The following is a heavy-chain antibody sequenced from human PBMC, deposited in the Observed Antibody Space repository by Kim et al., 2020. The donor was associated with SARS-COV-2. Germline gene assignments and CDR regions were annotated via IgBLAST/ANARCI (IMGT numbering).Heavy chain of an antibody. J-gene: IGHJ4*02. CDR1: GFTFTDYF. Sequence: GGSLRLSCLASGFTFTDYFMAWIRQAPGKGLECISYMSSQGATIYYADSVKGRFTISRDNTMNSVFLQVNSLRPDDTAIYYCARARRRDYVDYWGRGTLVRVS. CDR2: MSSQGATI. D-gene: IGHD6-25*01. CDR3: ARARRRDYVDY. V-gene: IGHV3-11*01.